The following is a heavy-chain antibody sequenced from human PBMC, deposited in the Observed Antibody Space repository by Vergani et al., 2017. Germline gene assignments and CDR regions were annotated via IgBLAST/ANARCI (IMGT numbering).Heavy chain of an antibody. Sequence: QVQLVQSGAEVKKPGTSVKVSCKASGYTFTSYDINWVRQATGQGLEWMGWMNPNSGNTGYAQKFQGRVTMTRNTSISTAYSELSSLRSEDTAVYYCAKTYSSSWYRIHNRDYGRDVWGQGTTVTVSS. V-gene: IGHV1-8*02. J-gene: IGHJ6*02. D-gene: IGHD6-13*01. CDR1: GYTFTSYD. CDR2: MNPNSGNT. CDR3: AKTYSSSWYRIHNRDYGRDV.